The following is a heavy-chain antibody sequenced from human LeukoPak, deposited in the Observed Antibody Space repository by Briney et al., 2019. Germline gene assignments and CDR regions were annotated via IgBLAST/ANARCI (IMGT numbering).Heavy chain of an antibody. CDR2: IYYSGST. J-gene: IGHJ6*03. D-gene: IGHD2-15*01. CDR3: AGYCSGGNCYSFYYMDV. Sequence: SETLSLTCAVYGGSFSDYYWTWIRQPPGKGLEWIGSIYYSGSTYYNPSLKSRVTISVDTSKNQFSLRLSSVTAADTAIYYCAGYCSGGNCYSFYYMDVWGKGTTVTISS. V-gene: IGHV4-34*01. CDR1: GGSFSDYY.